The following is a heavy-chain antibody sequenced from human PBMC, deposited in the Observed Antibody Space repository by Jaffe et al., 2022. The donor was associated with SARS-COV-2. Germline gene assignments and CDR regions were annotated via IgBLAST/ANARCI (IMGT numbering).Heavy chain of an antibody. Sequence: EVHLLESGGGLVQPGGSLRLSCAASGFTYSSYAMSWVRQAPGKGLEWVSAISSGSSSTYYADSVKGRFTVSRDNSKNTLYLQMNSLRAEDTAVYYCAKRSGGSGGNFDYWGQGTLVTVSS. D-gene: IGHD1-26*01. CDR2: ISSGSSST. J-gene: IGHJ4*02. V-gene: IGHV3-23*01. CDR3: AKRSGGSGGNFDY. CDR1: GFTYSSYA.